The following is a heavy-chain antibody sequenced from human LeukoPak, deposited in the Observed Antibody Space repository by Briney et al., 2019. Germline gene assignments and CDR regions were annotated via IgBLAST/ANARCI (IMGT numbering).Heavy chain of an antibody. V-gene: IGHV1-2*02. CDR1: GYIFTGFY. Sequence: ASVKVSCKASGYIFTGFYMHWVRQAPGQGLEWMGWINPNSGGTNYAQKFQGRVTMTRDTPISTAYMELSRLRSDDTAVYFCARDLRLLGDLPPYWGQGTLVTVSS. CDR3: ARDLRLLGDLPPY. CDR2: INPNSGGT. D-gene: IGHD3-16*01. J-gene: IGHJ4*02.